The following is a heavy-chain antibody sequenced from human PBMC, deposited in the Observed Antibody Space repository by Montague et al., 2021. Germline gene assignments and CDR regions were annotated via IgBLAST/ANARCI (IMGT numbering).Heavy chain of an antibody. Sequence: SETLSLTCTVSGGSINIGTYYWGWFRPPPGKGLKWIGYIGSRGKSSYTPSLKSRVAISLDKSKNHFSLRLTSVTAADTAIYFCARRTQDPVPWELETDNWGQGTLVIVSS. CDR2: IGSRGKS. V-gene: IGHV4-39*02. CDR1: GGSINIGTYY. J-gene: IGHJ4*02. CDR3: ARRTQDPVPWELETDN. D-gene: IGHD1-1*01.